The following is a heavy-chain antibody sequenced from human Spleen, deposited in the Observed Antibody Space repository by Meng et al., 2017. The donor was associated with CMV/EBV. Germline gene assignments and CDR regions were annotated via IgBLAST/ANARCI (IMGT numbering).Heavy chain of an antibody. CDR2: ISAYNGNT. CDR1: GYTFTSYG. J-gene: IGHJ3*02. CDR3: ARYSVVDIVGATDDAFDI. D-gene: IGHD1-26*01. V-gene: IGHV1-18*01. Sequence: ASVKVSCKASGYTFTSYGISWVRQAPGQGLEWMGWISAYNGNTNYAQKLQGRVTMTTDTSTSTAYMELRSLRSEDTAVYYCARYSVVDIVGATDDAFDIWGQGTMVTVSS.